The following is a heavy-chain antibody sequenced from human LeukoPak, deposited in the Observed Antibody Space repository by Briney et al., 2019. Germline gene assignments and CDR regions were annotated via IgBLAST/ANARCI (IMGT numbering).Heavy chain of an antibody. CDR3: AKTGYSGSAYGTWYFDY. V-gene: IGHV3-30*02. D-gene: IGHD6-13*01. CDR1: GFTFSSNG. CDR2: IRYDGSNE. J-gene: IGHJ4*02. Sequence: GGSLRLSRATSGFTFSSNGLHWVRQAPGKGLEWVAFIRYDGSNEYYADSVKGRFTISRDNSKNTLYLQMNSLRTEDTALYYCAKTGYSGSAYGTWYFDYWGQGTLVTVSS.